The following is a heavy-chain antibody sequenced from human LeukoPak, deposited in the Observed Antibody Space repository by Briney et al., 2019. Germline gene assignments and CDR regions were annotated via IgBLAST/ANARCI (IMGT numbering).Heavy chain of an antibody. CDR2: INHSGST. Sequence: SETLSLTCAVYGGSFSGCYWSWIRQPPGKGLEWIGEINHSGSTNYNPSLKSRVTISVDTSKNQFSLKLSSVTAADTAVYYCARGRGYSYGYWYYWGQGTLVTVSS. CDR1: GGSFSGCY. V-gene: IGHV4-34*01. D-gene: IGHD5-18*01. CDR3: ARGRGYSYGYWYY. J-gene: IGHJ4*02.